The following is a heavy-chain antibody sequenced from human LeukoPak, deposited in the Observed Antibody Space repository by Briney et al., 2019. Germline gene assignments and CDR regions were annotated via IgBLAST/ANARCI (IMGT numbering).Heavy chain of an antibody. D-gene: IGHD3-10*01. Sequence: GASVKVSCKASGYTFTGYYMHWVRQAPGQGLEWMGWINPNSGGTNYAQKFQGRVTMTRDTSISTAYMELSRLRSDDTAVYYCAIFGELDTKNWFDPWGQGTLVTVSS. CDR1: GYTFTGYY. J-gene: IGHJ5*02. V-gene: IGHV1-2*02. CDR2: INPNSGGT. CDR3: AIFGELDTKNWFDP.